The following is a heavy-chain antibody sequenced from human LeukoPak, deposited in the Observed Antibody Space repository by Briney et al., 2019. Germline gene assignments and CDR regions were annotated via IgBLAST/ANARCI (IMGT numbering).Heavy chain of an antibody. CDR3: ARGLYCSGGSCYSEDGDY. V-gene: IGHV3-48*03. D-gene: IGHD2-15*01. Sequence: PGGSLRLSCAASGFTFSSYEMNWVRQAPGKGLEWVSYISSSGSHIYYADSVKGRFTIARDNAKNSLYLQMNSLRAEDTAVYYCARGLYCSGGSCYSEDGDYWGQGTLVTVSS. CDR2: ISSSGSHI. J-gene: IGHJ4*02. CDR1: GFTFSSYE.